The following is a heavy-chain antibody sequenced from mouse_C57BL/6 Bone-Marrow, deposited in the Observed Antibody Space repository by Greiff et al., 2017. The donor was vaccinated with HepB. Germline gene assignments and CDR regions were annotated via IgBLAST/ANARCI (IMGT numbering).Heavy chain of an antibody. V-gene: IGHV5-16*01. D-gene: IGHD2-10*01. Sequence: EVKVVESEGGLVQPGSSMKLSCTASGFTFSDYYMAWVRQVPEKGLEWVANINYDGSSTYYLDSLKSRFIISRDNAKNILYLQMSSLKSEDTATYYCAREGVLLPDFDYWGQGTTLTVSS. CDR3: AREGVLLPDFDY. CDR1: GFTFSDYY. CDR2: INYDGSST. J-gene: IGHJ2*01.